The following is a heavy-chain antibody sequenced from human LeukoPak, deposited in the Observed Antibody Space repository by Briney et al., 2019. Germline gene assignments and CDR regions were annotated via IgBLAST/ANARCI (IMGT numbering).Heavy chain of an antibody. V-gene: IGHV1-46*01. D-gene: IGHD3-3*01. Sequence: ASVKVSCKASGYTFTSYYMHWVRQAPGQGLEGMGIINPSGGSTSYAQKFQGRVTMTRDTSISTAYMELSRLRSDDTAVYCCARSESLAIFGVVRDDAFDIWGQGTMVTVSS. CDR3: ARSESLAIFGVVRDDAFDI. CDR2: INPSGGST. CDR1: GYTFTSYY. J-gene: IGHJ3*02.